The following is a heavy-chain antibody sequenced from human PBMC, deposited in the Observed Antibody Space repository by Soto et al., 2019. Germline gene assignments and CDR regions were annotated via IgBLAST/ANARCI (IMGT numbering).Heavy chain of an antibody. D-gene: IGHD3-10*01. J-gene: IGHJ4*02. CDR3: ARDLSSDSTGFRGYDL. CDR2: FIPIFVSA. V-gene: IGHV1-69*01. Sequence: QVHLVQSGAEVKKAGSSVTVSCKASGGTVSSYAITWVRQAPGKGLEWMGVFIPIFVSAHYAQKFQGRVTMTADESTSTAYMKLSGLRSEDTAIYFCARDLSSDSTGFRGYDLWGQGTLVTVSS. CDR1: GGTVSSYA.